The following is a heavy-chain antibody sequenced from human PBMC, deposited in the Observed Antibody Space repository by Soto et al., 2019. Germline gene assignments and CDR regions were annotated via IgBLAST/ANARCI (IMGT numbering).Heavy chain of an antibody. D-gene: IGHD3-3*01. CDR3: ASLTLFGVERAN. Sequence: ASVKVSCKTSGYPFISYAIHWVRQSPGQRLEWMGWINAGKGITKYSQKFQDRVTFTRDTSANTAYMEVTSMRSDDTAVYYCASLTLFGVERANWGQGTLVTVSS. J-gene: IGHJ4*02. CDR1: GYPFISYA. CDR2: INAGKGIT. V-gene: IGHV1-3*01.